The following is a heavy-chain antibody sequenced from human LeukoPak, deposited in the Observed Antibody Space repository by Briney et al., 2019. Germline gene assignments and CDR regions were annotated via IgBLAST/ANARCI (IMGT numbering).Heavy chain of an antibody. D-gene: IGHD3-3*01. V-gene: IGHV1-2*06. CDR2: INPNSGGT. CDR3: AAPILHHTYFFDY. J-gene: IGHJ4*02. Sequence: ASVKVSCKSSGYTFRDYFLHWVRQAPGQGLEWMGRINPNSGGTKYAQKFQGRVTMTRDTSINTAYMELSSLRSDDTAVYYCAAPILHHTYFFDYWGQGTQVTVSS. CDR1: GYTFRDYF.